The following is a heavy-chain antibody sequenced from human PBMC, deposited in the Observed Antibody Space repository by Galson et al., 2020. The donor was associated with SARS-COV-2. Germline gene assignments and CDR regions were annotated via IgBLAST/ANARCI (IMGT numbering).Heavy chain of an antibody. J-gene: IGHJ3*01. CDR1: GGSLSVSY. CDR2: VHDSGDT. CDR3: ARHGSGGYGEVDV. V-gene: IGHV4-59*08. D-gene: IGHD4-17*01. Sequence: SQTLSLTCAVSGGSLSVSYWAWIRQSPGKGLEWIANVHDSGDTNYNPSLRSRVTISLDTYRNQFHLKLRSVIAADTAVFYCARHGSGGYGEVDVWGQGTMVLVSS.